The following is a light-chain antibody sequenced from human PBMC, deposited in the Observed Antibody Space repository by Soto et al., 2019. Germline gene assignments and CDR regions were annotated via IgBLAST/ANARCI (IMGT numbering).Light chain of an antibody. CDR1: SSNIGAGYD. CDR3: QSYDSSLSGFWV. CDR2: GNI. V-gene: IGLV1-40*01. Sequence: QSALTQSPSVSGAPGQRVTISCTGSSSNIGAGYDVHWYQQLPGTAPKLLMYGNINRPSGVPVRFSGSKSGTSASLTITGLQAEDEADYYCQSYDSSLSGFWVFGGGTKVTVL. J-gene: IGLJ3*02.